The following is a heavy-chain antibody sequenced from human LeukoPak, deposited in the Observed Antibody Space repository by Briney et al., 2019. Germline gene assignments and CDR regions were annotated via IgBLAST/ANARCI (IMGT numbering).Heavy chain of an antibody. V-gene: IGHV4-59*01. CDR1: GVSISSYY. D-gene: IGHD6-19*01. Sequence: PSETLSLTCTVSGVSISSYYWSWIRQPPGKGLEWIGYLYYSGSTDYNPSLKSRVTISDETSKNQFSLKLTSVTAADTAVYYRARAGGGWSFDLWGQGSLVTVSS. J-gene: IGHJ4*02. CDR3: ARAGGGWSFDL. CDR2: LYYSGST.